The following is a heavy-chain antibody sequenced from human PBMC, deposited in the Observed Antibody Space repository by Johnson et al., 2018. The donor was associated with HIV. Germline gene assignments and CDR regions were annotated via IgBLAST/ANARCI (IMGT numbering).Heavy chain of an antibody. Sequence: VQLVESGGGVVQPGRSLRLSCAASGFTFSSYGMHWVRQAPGKGLEWVAVISYDGSNKYYADSVKGRFTISRDNSKNTLYLQMNSLRAEDTAVYYCARYGISFVGATTVKWAFDIWGQGTMVTVSS. J-gene: IGHJ3*02. CDR2: ISYDGSNK. CDR3: ARYGISFVGATTVKWAFDI. D-gene: IGHD1-26*01. V-gene: IGHV3-30*03. CDR1: GFTFSSYG.